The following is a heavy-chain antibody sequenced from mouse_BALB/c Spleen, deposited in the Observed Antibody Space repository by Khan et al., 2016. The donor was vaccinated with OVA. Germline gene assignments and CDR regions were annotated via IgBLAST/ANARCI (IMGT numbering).Heavy chain of an antibody. CDR2: IDSNGGST. J-gene: IGHJ2*01. CDR1: RFTISSYG. CDR3: ARRAI. D-gene: IGHD3-1*01. V-gene: IGHV5-6-3*01. Sequence: EVELVESGGGIVPPSRSLTRSCAASRFTISSYGMSSVRQTPDKRLELLATIDSNGGSTDNSAIVSRLFTITGDNAKNALYQKMRSLKSEDTAVYYCARRAIWGQGTTLTVSS.